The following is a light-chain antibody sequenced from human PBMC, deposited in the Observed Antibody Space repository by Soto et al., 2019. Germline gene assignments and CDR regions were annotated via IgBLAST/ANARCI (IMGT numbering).Light chain of an antibody. V-gene: IGKV1-33*01. Sequence: DIQMTQSPSSLSASVGDRVTITCQASQDISKNLIWYQQKPGKAPNLVIYGASHLETGVPSMFSGSGSGTRFVFIISSVQPEDIATYWCQQCDSLPLTFGGGTKVEIK. CDR3: QQCDSLPLT. CDR2: GAS. J-gene: IGKJ4*01. CDR1: QDISKN.